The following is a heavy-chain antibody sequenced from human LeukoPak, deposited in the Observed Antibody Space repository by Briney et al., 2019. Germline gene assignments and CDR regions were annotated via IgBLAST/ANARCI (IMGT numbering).Heavy chain of an antibody. J-gene: IGHJ4*02. CDR1: GFTFSCYW. CDR3: ARAAEPNIVVVVAAHLSRDY. Sequence: QPGGSLRLSCAASGFTFSCYWMSWVRQAPGKGLEWVANIKQDGSKKNYVDSVKGRFTISRDNAKNSLYLQMNSLRAEDTALYYCARAAEPNIVVVVAAHLSRDYWGQGTLVTVSS. CDR2: IKQDGSKK. V-gene: IGHV3-7*03. D-gene: IGHD2-15*01.